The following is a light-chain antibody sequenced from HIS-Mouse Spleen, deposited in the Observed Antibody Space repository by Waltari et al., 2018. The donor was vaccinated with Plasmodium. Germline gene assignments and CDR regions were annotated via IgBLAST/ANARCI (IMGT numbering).Light chain of an antibody. CDR3: QQSYSTWT. CDR1: QSISSY. V-gene: IGKV1-39*01. Sequence: DIQMTQSPSSLSASVGDRVTITCRASQSISSYLNWYQQKPGKAPKLLIYAAPSLQSGVPSRFSGSGSGTDFTLTISSLQPEDFATYNCQQSYSTWTFGQGTKVEIK. CDR2: AAP. J-gene: IGKJ1*01.